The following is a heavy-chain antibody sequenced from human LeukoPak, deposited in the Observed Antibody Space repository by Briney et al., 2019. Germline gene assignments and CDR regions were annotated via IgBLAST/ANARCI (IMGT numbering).Heavy chain of an antibody. J-gene: IGHJ6*02. CDR3: ARDMARIYGLDV. Sequence: GGSLRLSCTTSGFTFSTYEMNWVRQAPGKGLEWISYITSVGGTKYYADSVRGRFTISRDNAKNSLYLQMNSLSAEDTAVYYCARDMARIYGLDVWGQGITVTVSS. V-gene: IGHV3-48*03. D-gene: IGHD3-10*01. CDR2: ITSVGGTK. CDR1: GFTFSTYE.